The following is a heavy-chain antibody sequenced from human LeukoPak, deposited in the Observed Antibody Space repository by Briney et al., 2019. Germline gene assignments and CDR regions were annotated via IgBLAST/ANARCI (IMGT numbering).Heavy chain of an antibody. Sequence: GGSLRLSCAASGFTFSSYAISWVRQAPGKGLEWVSAISGSGDNTYHVDSVRGRFTISRDNSKNTLYLQMNSLRGEDTAVYYCAKADSSSCPDYWGQGTLVTVSS. CDR2: ISGSGDNT. J-gene: IGHJ4*02. CDR3: AKADSSSCPDY. D-gene: IGHD6-13*01. V-gene: IGHV3-23*01. CDR1: GFTFSSYA.